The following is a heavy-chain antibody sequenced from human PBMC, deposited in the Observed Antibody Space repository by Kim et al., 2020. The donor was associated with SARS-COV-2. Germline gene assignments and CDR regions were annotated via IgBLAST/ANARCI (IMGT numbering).Heavy chain of an antibody. CDR1: GFTFSSYG. Sequence: GGSLRLSCAASGFTFSSYGMHWVRQAPGKGLEWVAVISYDGSNKYYADSVKGRFTISRDNSKNTLYLQMNSLRAEDTDVYYCARGGAMVRGVIHHYFDYWGQGTLVTVSS. D-gene: IGHD3-10*01. J-gene: IGHJ4*02. V-gene: IGHV3-33*05. CDR3: ARGGAMVRGVIHHYFDY. CDR2: ISYDGSNK.